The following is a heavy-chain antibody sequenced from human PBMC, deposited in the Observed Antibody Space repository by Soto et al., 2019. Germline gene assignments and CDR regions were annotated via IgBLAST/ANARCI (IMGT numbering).Heavy chain of an antibody. J-gene: IGHJ2*01. CDR2: IYWDDDK. V-gene: IGHV2-5*02. CDR3: GYSVYRYWDFDI. Sequence: QITLRESGTTLVKPTQTLTLTCTFSGFSPSSSGVGVGWIRQPPGKALEWLGVIYWDDDKRYRPSLKSRLTISNDSSRTQVVLTRTNMDLVDTATYYCGYSVYRYWDFDIWGCGLLVTVSS. CDR1: GFSPSSSGVG.